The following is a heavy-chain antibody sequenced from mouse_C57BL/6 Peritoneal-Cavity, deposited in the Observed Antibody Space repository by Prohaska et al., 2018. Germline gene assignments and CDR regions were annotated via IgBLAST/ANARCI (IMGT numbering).Heavy chain of an antibody. CDR2: ISDGCSYT. V-gene: IGHV5-4*01. CDR3: ARETTVVAWYFDV. CDR1: GFTFSSYA. Sequence: EVQLVESGVGLVKPGGSLTLSCAASGFTFSSYAMSWVRQTPEKRLELVETISDGCSYTYYPDNVKGRFTISRYNAKNNLYREMSHLKSEDRAMYYCARETTVVAWYFDVWGTGTTVTVSS. J-gene: IGHJ1*03. D-gene: IGHD1-1*01.